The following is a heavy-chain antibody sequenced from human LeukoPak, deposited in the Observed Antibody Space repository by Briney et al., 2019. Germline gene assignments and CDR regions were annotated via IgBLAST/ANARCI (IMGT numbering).Heavy chain of an antibody. CDR2: INPNSGGT. Sequence: ASVKVSCKASGYTFTGYYMHWVRQAPGQGLEWMGWINPNSGGTNYAQKFQSRVTMTRDTSISTAYMELSRLRSDDTAVYYCARDLGSRIPFDYWGQGTLVTVSS. CDR1: GYTFTGYY. D-gene: IGHD3-10*01. V-gene: IGHV1-2*02. J-gene: IGHJ4*02. CDR3: ARDLGSRIPFDY.